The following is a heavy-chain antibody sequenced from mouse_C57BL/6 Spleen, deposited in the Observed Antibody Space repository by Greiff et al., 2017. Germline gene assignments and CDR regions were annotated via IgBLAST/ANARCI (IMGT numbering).Heavy chain of an antibody. V-gene: IGHV5-9*01. CDR2: ISGGGGNT. D-gene: IGHD2-2*01. CDR1: GFTFSSYT. J-gene: IGHJ3*01. CDR3: AGYTAWFAY. Sequence: EVMLVESGGGLVKPGGSLKLSCAASGFTFSSYTMSWVRQTPEKRLEWVATISGGGGNTYYPDSVKGRFTISRDKAKNTLYLQMSSLRSEDTALYCCAGYTAWFAYWGQGTLVTVSA.